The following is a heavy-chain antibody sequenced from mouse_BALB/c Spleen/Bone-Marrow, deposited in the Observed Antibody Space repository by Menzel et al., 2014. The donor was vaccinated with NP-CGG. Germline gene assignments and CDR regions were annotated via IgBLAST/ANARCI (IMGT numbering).Heavy chain of an antibody. J-gene: IGHJ4*01. V-gene: IGHV1S81*02. D-gene: IGHD1-1*01. CDR1: GYTFAGYW. CDR3: ARLIYGSSYIVDF. Sequence: VQLVESGAELVKPGASVKLSCKASGYTFAGYWMHWVKQRPGQGLEWIGEINPSNGRTSYNEKFKSMATLTVDKSSSTAYMQLSSLTSEDSAVFYCARLIYGSSYIVDFWGQGTSVTVSS. CDR2: INPSNGRT.